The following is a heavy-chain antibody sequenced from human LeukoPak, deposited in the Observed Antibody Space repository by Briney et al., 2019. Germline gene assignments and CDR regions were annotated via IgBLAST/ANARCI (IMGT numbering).Heavy chain of an antibody. D-gene: IGHD3-10*01. J-gene: IGHJ4*02. CDR3: ARAYYYGSGSYYTLSVFDY. CDR1: DGSISSNSYY. CDR2: IYYSGNT. Sequence: SETLSLTCTVSDGSISSNSYYWGWIRQPPGKGLEWIANIYYSGNTYYNPSLKSRDTISVDTSKNQFFLKLRSVTDADTAVYYCARAYYYGSGSYYTLSVFDYWGQGTLVTVSS. V-gene: IGHV4-39*07.